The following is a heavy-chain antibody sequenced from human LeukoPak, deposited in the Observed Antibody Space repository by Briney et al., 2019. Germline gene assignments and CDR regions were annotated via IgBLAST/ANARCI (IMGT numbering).Heavy chain of an antibody. V-gene: IGHV4-4*09. J-gene: IGHJ6*03. CDR3: ARLGPYGDDTYYMDV. D-gene: IGHD4-17*01. CDR1: GGSISRYY. CDR2: MSSSGST. Sequence: SETLSLTCTVSGGSISRYYWSWIRQPPGKGLEWIGYMSSSGSTNYNPSLKSRVSISVDTSKNQFSLKLSSVTAADTGVYYCARLGPYGDDTYYMDVWGKGTTVTVSS.